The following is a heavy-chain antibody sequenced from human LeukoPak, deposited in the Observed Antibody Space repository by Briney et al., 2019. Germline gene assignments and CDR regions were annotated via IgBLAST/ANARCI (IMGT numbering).Heavy chain of an antibody. Sequence: GGSLRLSCAASGFTFSSYGMHWVRQAPGKGLEWVAFIRYDGSNKYYADSVKGRFTISRDNSKNTLYLQMNSLRAEDTAVYYCAKSAPYGSGSYYNDYWGQGTLVTVSS. D-gene: IGHD3-10*01. CDR3: AKSAPYGSGSYYNDY. J-gene: IGHJ4*02. V-gene: IGHV3-30*02. CDR2: IRYDGSNK. CDR1: GFTFSSYG.